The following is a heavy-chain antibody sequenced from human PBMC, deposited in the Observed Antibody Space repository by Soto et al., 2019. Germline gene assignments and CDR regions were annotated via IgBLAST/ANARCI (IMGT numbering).Heavy chain of an antibody. J-gene: IGHJ4*02. V-gene: IGHV4-61*01. CDR3: ARFLFYYDCWSGYNPMDYFDY. Sequence: PSETLSLTCTVSGGSVSSGSYYWSWIRQPPGKGLEWIGYIYYSGSTNYNPSLKSRVTISVDTSKNQFSLKLSSVTAADTAVYYCARFLFYYDCWSGYNPMDYFDYWGQGTLVTASS. D-gene: IGHD3-3*01. CDR1: GGSVSSGSYY. CDR2: IYYSGST.